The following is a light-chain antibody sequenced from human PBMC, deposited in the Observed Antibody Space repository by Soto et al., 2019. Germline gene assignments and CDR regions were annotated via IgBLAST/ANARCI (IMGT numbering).Light chain of an antibody. Sequence: EIVLTQSPGTLSLSPGERATLSCRASQSVTSNYLAWYQQKPGQAPRLLVYGAFSRATGIPDRFIGSGSGADFTLTISRLEPEDFAVYYCQQYVSSPWTFGQGTKVEIK. V-gene: IGKV3-20*01. CDR2: GAF. J-gene: IGKJ1*01. CDR3: QQYVSSPWT. CDR1: QSVTSNY.